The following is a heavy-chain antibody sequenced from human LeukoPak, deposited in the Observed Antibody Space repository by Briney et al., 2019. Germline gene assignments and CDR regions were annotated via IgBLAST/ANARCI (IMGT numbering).Heavy chain of an antibody. Sequence: GASVKVSCKASGYTFTSYGISWVRQAPGQGLEWMGWISANNGNTNYAQKLQGRVTMTTDTSTSTAYMELRSLRSDDTAVYYCARAKTHYYDSSGYYYYYYGMDVWGQGTTVTVSS. V-gene: IGHV1-18*01. CDR3: ARAKTHYYDSSGYYYYYYGMDV. CDR1: GYTFTSYG. CDR2: ISANNGNT. D-gene: IGHD3-22*01. J-gene: IGHJ6*02.